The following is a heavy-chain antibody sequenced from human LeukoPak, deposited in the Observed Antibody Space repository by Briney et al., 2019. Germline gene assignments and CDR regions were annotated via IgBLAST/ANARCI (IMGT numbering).Heavy chain of an antibody. CDR1: GGSISNYY. D-gene: IGHD3-22*01. V-gene: IGHV4-59*01. Sequence: SETLSLTCTVSGGSISNYYWSWIRQPPGKGLEWIGYIYYSGSTNYNPSLKSRVTISVDTSKKQFSLKLSSVTAADTAVYYCARDYHDYYDSNGYDYWGQGTRVIVSS. J-gene: IGHJ4*02. CDR2: IYYSGST. CDR3: ARDYHDYYDSNGYDY.